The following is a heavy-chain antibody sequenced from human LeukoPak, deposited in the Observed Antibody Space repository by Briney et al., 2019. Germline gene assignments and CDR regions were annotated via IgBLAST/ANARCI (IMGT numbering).Heavy chain of an antibody. D-gene: IGHD1-26*01. V-gene: IGHV1-2*02. J-gene: IGHJ4*02. CDR2: INPNSGGT. CDR3: ARALSIVGATNY. Sequence: ASVKVSCKASGYTFTGYYMHWVRQAPGQGLEWMGWINPNSGGTNYAQKFQGRVTMTRDTSISTAHMELSRLRSDDTAVYYCARALSIVGATNYWGQGTLVTVSS. CDR1: GYTFTGYY.